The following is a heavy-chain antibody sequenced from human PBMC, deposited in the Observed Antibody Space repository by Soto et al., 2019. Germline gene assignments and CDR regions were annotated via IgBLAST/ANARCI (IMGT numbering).Heavy chain of an antibody. Sequence: QVQLQQWGAGLLKPSETLSLTCAVYGGSFSGYYWSWIRQPPGKGLEWIGEINHSGSTNYNPSLKSRATISVDTSKNQFSLKLSSVPAAVTAVYYCARGIYAIYYYYGMDVWGRGTTVTVSS. V-gene: IGHV4-34*01. D-gene: IGHD2-2*01. CDR1: GGSFSGYY. CDR3: ARGIYAIYYYYGMDV. CDR2: INHSGST. J-gene: IGHJ6*02.